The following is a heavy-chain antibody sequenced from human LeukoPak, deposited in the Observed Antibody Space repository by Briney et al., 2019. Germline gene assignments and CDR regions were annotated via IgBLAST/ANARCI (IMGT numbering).Heavy chain of an antibody. CDR1: GYSISSGYY. CDR2: IYQSGST. D-gene: IGHD6-19*01. Sequence: KPSETLSLTCAVSGYSISSGYYWGWIRQPPGQGLEWIGTIYQSGSTNYNPSLKSRVTISVDTSKNQFSLKLSSLTAADTAVYYCARRVRGSGVNWFDPWGQGTLVTVSS. J-gene: IGHJ5*02. V-gene: IGHV4-38-2*01. CDR3: ARRVRGSGVNWFDP.